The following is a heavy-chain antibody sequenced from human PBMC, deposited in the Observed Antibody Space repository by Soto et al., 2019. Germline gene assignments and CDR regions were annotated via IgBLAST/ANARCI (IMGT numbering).Heavy chain of an antibody. CDR1: GGSISTVGHY. V-gene: IGHV4-30-4*08. Sequence: ASETLSLTCSVSGGSISTVGHYWTWIRQPPGKGLEWIGSIYHTGSTYYSKSLRSRLTMSVDTSKNQFSLKVGSVTAADTAVYYCASSSLYGMDVWGQGTTVTVSS. J-gene: IGHJ6*02. CDR2: IYHTGST. CDR3: ASSSLYGMDV.